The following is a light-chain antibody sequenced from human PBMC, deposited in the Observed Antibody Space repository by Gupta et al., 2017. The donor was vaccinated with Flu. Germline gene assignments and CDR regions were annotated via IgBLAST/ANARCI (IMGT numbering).Light chain of an antibody. CDR1: DFGRKN. V-gene: IGLV3-21*02. CDR3: QVWDSDSELVV. Sequence: SYVLTQTPSVSVAPGQTARTSCGGSDFGRKNIHWYQQKPGQDPVLVVYDDDDRPSGRPGRVTGSKSGATAALTISSVEAGDEADYYCQVWDSDSELVVFGGGTKLTVL. CDR2: DDD. J-gene: IGLJ2*01.